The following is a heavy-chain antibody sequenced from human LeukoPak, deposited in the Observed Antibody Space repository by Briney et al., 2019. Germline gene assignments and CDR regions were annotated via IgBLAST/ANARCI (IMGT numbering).Heavy chain of an antibody. V-gene: IGHV6-1*01. CDR1: GHRVSSNSAA. CDR3: AIEGSYVDY. Sequence: SQTLSLTCAISGHRVSSNSAAWNWIRQSPSRGLEWLGRTYYRSDWYSDYAVSVKSRVSITPDTAKNQFSLQLNSVTPEDTAIYYCAIEGSYVDYWGQGTLVTVSS. CDR2: TYYRSDWYS. J-gene: IGHJ4*02.